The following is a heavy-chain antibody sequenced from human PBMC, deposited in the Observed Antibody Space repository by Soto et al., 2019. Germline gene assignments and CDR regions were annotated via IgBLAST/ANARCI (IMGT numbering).Heavy chain of an antibody. D-gene: IGHD2-15*01. CDR3: ARRHIYCSGGSCYSYYFDY. Sequence: QLQLQESGPGLVKPSETLSLTCTVSGGSISSSSYYWGWIRQPPGKGLEWIGSIYYSGSTYYNPSLKSRVTISVDTSKNQFSLKLSSVTAADTAVYYCARRHIYCSGGSCYSYYFDYWGQGTLVTVSS. CDR2: IYYSGST. V-gene: IGHV4-39*01. J-gene: IGHJ4*02. CDR1: GGSISSSSYY.